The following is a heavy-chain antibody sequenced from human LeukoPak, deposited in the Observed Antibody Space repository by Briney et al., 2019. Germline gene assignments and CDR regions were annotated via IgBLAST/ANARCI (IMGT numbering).Heavy chain of an antibody. D-gene: IGHD6-19*01. V-gene: IGHV3-23*01. Sequence: GGSLRLSCAASGFTFSSYAMSWVRQAPGKGLEWVSAISGSGGSTYYADSVKGRFTISRDNSKNTLYLQMNSLRAEDTAVYYCAKDLYLQWLVPFSTGIYFDYWGQGTLVTVSA. CDR1: GFTFSSYA. CDR2: ISGSGGST. CDR3: AKDLYLQWLVPFSTGIYFDY. J-gene: IGHJ4*02.